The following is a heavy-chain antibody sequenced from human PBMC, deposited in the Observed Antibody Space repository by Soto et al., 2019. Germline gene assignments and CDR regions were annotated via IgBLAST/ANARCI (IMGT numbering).Heavy chain of an antibody. CDR1: GGSISSGDYH. CDR3: ARDNYYDSSGYLGWFDP. D-gene: IGHD3-22*01. J-gene: IGHJ5*02. Sequence: SSETLSLTCTVSGGSISSGDYHWSWIRQPPGKGLEWIGYIYYSGSTNYNPSLKSRVTISVDTSKNQFSLKLSSVTAADTAVYYCARDNYYDSSGYLGWFDPWGQGTLVTVSS. CDR2: IYYSGST. V-gene: IGHV4-61*08.